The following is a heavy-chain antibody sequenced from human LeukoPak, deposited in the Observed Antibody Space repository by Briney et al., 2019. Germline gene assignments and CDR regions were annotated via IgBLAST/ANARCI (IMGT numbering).Heavy chain of an antibody. V-gene: IGHV1-2*02. D-gene: IGHD3-3*02. Sequence: RASVKVSCKASGYTFSDFYIHWVRQAPGQGLEYVGWITPKSGDTYSPQRFQGRVTMTRDASISTAHMELSSLRSDDTAVYFCARVRLADERAWAYWGQGTLVTVSS. J-gene: IGHJ4*02. CDR1: GYTFSDFY. CDR3: ARVRLADERAWAY. CDR2: ITPKSGDT.